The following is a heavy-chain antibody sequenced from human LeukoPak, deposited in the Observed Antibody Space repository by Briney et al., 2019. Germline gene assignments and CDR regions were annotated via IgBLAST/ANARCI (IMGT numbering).Heavy chain of an antibody. J-gene: IGHJ4*02. CDR2: TWSDGRSE. CDR3: ARDRGNVYFDS. V-gene: IGHV3-33*01. CDR1: GVSLSSHG. Sequence: GGSLRLSCVVSGVSLSSHGMHWVRQAPGKGLEWLTFTWSDGRSEYYADSVKGRFTVSRDNSKNTVYLQINSLRVEDTAVYYCARDRGNVYFDSWGQGTLVTVSS.